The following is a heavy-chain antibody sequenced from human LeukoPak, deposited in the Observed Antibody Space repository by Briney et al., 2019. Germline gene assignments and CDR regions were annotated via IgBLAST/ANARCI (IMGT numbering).Heavy chain of an antibody. CDR1: GFTFSTYG. D-gene: IGHD1-1*01. CDR3: AKAESPTVTRGSWFDP. Sequence: GGSLRLSCAASGFTFSTYGMSWVRQAPGKGLEWVSAISGSGGGGNTYYADSVKGRFTISRDDSKNTVYLQMNSLTAADTAVYYCAKAESPTVTRGSWFDPWGQGILVTVSS. V-gene: IGHV3-23*01. J-gene: IGHJ5*02. CDR2: ISGSGGGGNT.